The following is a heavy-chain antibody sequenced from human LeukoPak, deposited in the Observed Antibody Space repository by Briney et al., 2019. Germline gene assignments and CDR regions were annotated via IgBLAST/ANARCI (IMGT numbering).Heavy chain of an antibody. Sequence: PSETLSLTCTVSGGSISSYYWSWIRQPPGKGLEWIGYTYYSGSTNYNPSLKSRVTISVDTSKNQFSLKLSSVTAADTAVYYCARDIAARGTRLDPWGQGTLVTVSS. J-gene: IGHJ5*02. CDR1: GGSISSYY. D-gene: IGHD6-6*01. V-gene: IGHV4-59*01. CDR3: ARDIAARGTRLDP. CDR2: TYYSGST.